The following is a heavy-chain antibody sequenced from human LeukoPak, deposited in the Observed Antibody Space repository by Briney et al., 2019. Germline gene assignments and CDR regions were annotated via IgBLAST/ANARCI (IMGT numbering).Heavy chain of an antibody. D-gene: IGHD1-26*01. J-gene: IGHJ6*02. CDR1: GFTFSSYS. CDR3: ARRRGSYYSDGMDV. Sequence: GGSLRLSCAASGFTFSSYSMNWVRQAPGKGLEWVSSISSSSSYIYYADSVKGRFTISRDNAKNSLYLQMNSLRAEDTAVYYCARRRGSYYSDGMDVWGQGTTVTVSS. V-gene: IGHV3-21*01. CDR2: ISSSSSYI.